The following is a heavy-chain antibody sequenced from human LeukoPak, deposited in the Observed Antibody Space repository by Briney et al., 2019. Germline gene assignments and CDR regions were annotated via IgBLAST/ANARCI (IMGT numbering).Heavy chain of an antibody. J-gene: IGHJ4*02. CDR3: ARDPVNTAMVSDY. V-gene: IGHV3-53*01. CDR2: IYSGGST. D-gene: IGHD5-18*01. CDR1: GFTVSSNY. Sequence: PGGSLRLSCAASGFTVSSNYMSWVRQAPGKGLEWVSVIYSGGSTYYADSVKGRFTISRDNSKNTLYLQMNSLRAEDTAVYYCARDPVNTAMVSDYWGQGTLVAVSS.